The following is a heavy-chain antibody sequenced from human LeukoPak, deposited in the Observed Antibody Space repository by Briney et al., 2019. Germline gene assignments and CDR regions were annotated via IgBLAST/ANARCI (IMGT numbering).Heavy chain of an antibody. J-gene: IGHJ5*02. D-gene: IGHD3-3*01. CDR2: IYYSGST. Sequence: SETLSLTCAVSGGSISSGGYYWSWIRQPPGKGLEWIGYIYYSGSTNYNPSLKSRVTISVDTSKNQFSLKLSSVTAADTAVYYCARGDYDFWSGYYPNWFDPWGQGTLVTVSS. V-gene: IGHV4-61*08. CDR1: GGSISSGGYY. CDR3: ARGDYDFWSGYYPNWFDP.